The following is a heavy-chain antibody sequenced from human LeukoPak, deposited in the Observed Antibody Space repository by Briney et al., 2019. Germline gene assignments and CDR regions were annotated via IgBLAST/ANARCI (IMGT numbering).Heavy chain of an antibody. Sequence: ASVKVSCKASGGTFSSYAISWVRQAPGQGLEWMGGIIPIFGTANYAQKFQGRVTITTDESTSTAYMELSSLRSEDTAVYYCAREREEYSYNFGYWGQGTLVTVSS. CDR1: GGTFSSYA. D-gene: IGHD5-24*01. J-gene: IGHJ4*02. V-gene: IGHV1-69*05. CDR2: IIPIFGTA. CDR3: AREREEYSYNFGY.